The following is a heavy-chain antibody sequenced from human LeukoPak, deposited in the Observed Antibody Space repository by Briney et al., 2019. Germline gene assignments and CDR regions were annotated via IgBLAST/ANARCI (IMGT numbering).Heavy chain of an antibody. CDR2: ISYSGST. Sequence: SETLSLTCAVSGGSISTYSWIYIRQPPGKGLEWIGNISYSGSTKYNPSLKSRVTISLDASKNQFSLKLSSVTAADTAVYYCVRGYQLLPDAFDIWGQGTVVTVSS. CDR1: GGSISTYS. CDR3: VRGYQLLPDAFDI. V-gene: IGHV4-59*01. J-gene: IGHJ3*02. D-gene: IGHD2-2*01.